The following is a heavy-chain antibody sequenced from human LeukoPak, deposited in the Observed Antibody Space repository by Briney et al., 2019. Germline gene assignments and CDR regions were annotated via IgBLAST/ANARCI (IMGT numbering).Heavy chain of an antibody. D-gene: IGHD1-20*01. J-gene: IGHJ4*02. CDR1: GYTFTGYY. CDR3: ARVRSVTGFFDY. V-gene: IGHV1-2*02. CDR2: INPNSGGT. Sequence: ASVKVSCKASGYTFTGYYMHWVRQAPGQGLEWMGWINPNSGGTNYAQKFQGRVTMTRDTSISTAYMELSSLRSEDTAVYYCARVRSVTGFFDYWGQGTLVTVSS.